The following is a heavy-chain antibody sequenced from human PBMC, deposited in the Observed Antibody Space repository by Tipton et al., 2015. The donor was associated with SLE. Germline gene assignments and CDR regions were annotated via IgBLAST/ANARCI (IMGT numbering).Heavy chain of an antibody. D-gene: IGHD1-26*01. J-gene: IGHJ4*02. V-gene: IGHV4-39*07. CDR3: ARHTESGSFSALDY. CDR1: GGAFMTSTNY. CDR2: HYYRGNT. Sequence: TLSLTCTVSGGAFMTSTNYWAWIRQPPGKALEWTGSHYYRGNTHYNPSLKSRVTISVDTSKNQFYLTLNSVTAADTAVYYCARHTESGSFSALDYWGPGILVTVSS.